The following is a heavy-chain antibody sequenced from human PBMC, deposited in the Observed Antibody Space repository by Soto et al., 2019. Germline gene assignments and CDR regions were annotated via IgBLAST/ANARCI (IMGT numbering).Heavy chain of an antibody. CDR3: ARSGTAMVLVDY. D-gene: IGHD5-18*01. CDR2: IYYSGST. V-gene: IGHV4-59*01. CDR1: GGSISSYF. Sequence: SETLSLTCTVSGGSISSYFWSWIRQPPGKGLEWIGYIYYSGSTNYNPSLKSRVTISVDTSKNQFSLKLSSVTAADTAVYYCARSGTAMVLVDYWGQGTLVTVS. J-gene: IGHJ4*02.